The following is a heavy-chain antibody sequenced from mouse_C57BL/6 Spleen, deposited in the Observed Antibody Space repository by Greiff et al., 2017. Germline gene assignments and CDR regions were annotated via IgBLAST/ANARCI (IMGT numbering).Heavy chain of an antibody. CDR2: IDPSDSYT. CDR3: ARKVYGSSFWYFDV. CDR1: GYTFTSYW. D-gene: IGHD1-1*01. Sequence: VQLQQPGAELVKPGASVKLSCKASGYTFTSYWMQWVKQRPGQGLEWIGEIDPSDSYTNYNQKFKGKATLTVDTSSSTAYMQLSSLTSEDSAVYYCARKVYGSSFWYFDVWGTGTTVTVSS. V-gene: IGHV1-50*01. J-gene: IGHJ1*03.